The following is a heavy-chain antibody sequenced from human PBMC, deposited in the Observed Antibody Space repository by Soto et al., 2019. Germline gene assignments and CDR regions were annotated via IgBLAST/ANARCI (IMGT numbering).Heavy chain of an antibody. J-gene: IGHJ3*02. D-gene: IGHD3-3*01. CDR1: GFTFSSYA. Sequence: QVQLVESGGGVVQPGRSLRLSCAASGFTFSSYAMHWVRQAPGKGLEWVAVISYDGSNKYYADSVKGRFTISRDNSKNTLYLQMNSLRAEDTAVYYCARYGRVSVLRFLEWLEEAVAFDIWGQGTMVTVSS. CDR2: ISYDGSNK. V-gene: IGHV3-30-3*01. CDR3: ARYGRVSVLRFLEWLEEAVAFDI.